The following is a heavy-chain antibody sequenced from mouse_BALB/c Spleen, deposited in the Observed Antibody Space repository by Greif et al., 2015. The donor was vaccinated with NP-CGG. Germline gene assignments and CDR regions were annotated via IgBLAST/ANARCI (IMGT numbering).Heavy chain of an antibody. CDR1: GYAFSSYW. CDR2: IYPGDGDT. D-gene: IGHD1-1*01. CDR3: ARDAYGSRYFDV. V-gene: IGHV1-80*01. Sequence: QVQLQQSGAELVRPGSSVKISCKTSGYAFSSYWMNWVKQRPGQGLEWIGQIYPGDGDTNYNGKFKGKATLTADKSSSAAYIQLSSLTSEDSAVFFWARDAYGSRYFDVWGAGTTVTVSS. J-gene: IGHJ1*01.